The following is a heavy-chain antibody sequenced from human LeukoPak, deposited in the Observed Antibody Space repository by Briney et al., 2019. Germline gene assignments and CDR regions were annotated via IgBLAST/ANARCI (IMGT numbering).Heavy chain of an antibody. Sequence: GESLQISCKGSGYSFTSYWIGWVRQLPGKGLEWMGIIYPGDSDTRYSPSFQGQVTISADKSISTAYPQWSSLKASDTAMYYCATGIVETKTDYWGQGTLVTVSS. CDR3: ATGIVETKTDY. CDR1: GYSFTSYW. J-gene: IGHJ4*02. D-gene: IGHD3-22*01. V-gene: IGHV5-51*01. CDR2: IYPGDSDT.